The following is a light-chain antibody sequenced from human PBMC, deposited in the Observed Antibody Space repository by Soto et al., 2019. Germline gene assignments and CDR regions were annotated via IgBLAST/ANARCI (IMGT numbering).Light chain of an antibody. V-gene: IGKV3-15*01. CDR2: GAS. J-gene: IGKJ1*01. CDR3: QQYNNGPPRAWT. CDR1: QSVSSN. Sequence: EIVMTQSPATLSVSPGERATLSCRASQSVSSNLAWYQQKPGQAPRLLIYGASTRATGIPARFSGSGSGTEFTLTVSSLQSADFAVYDCQQYNNGPPRAWTFGQGTKVEIK.